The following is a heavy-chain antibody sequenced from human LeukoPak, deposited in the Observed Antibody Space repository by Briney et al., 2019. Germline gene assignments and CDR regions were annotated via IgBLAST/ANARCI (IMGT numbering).Heavy chain of an antibody. CDR2: IIPILGIA. V-gene: IGHV1-69*04. J-gene: IGHJ3*02. Sequence: APVKVSCKASGGTFISYAISWVRQAPGQGLEWMGRIIPILGIANYAQKFQGRVTITPDKSTSTAYMELGSLRSEDTAVYYCAREPWKRGYYDSSVAFDIWGQGTMVTVSS. CDR1: GGTFISYA. D-gene: IGHD3-22*01. CDR3: AREPWKRGYYDSSVAFDI.